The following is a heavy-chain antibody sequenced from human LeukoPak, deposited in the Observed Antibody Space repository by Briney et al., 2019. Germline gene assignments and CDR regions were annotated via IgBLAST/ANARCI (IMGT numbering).Heavy chain of an antibody. CDR3: VRGAGALDT. V-gene: IGHV3-21*01. CDR1: GFTFSSYS. D-gene: IGHD6-19*01. CDR2: ISSNSSYI. J-gene: IGHJ3*02. Sequence: GGSLRLSYAASGFTFSSYSMNWVRQAPGKGLEWVSSISSNSSYIYYADAVKGRFTISRDNAKNTLYLQMNSMRAEDTAVYYCVRGAGALDTWGQGTTVTVSS.